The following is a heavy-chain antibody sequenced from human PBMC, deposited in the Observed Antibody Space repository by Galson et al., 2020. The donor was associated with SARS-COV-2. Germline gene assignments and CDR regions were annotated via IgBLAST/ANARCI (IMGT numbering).Heavy chain of an antibody. CDR1: GFTFSSYA. Sequence: GGSLRLSCAASGFTFSSYAMYWVRQAPDKGLEWVAVISYDGSNKYYADSVKGRFTISRDNSKNTLYLQMNSLRAEDTAVYYCARGLDGTGRFNGWDYWGQGTLVTVSS. D-gene: IGHD2-8*02. CDR3: ARGLDGTGRFNGWDY. J-gene: IGHJ4*02. V-gene: IGHV3-30*04. CDR2: ISYDGSNK.